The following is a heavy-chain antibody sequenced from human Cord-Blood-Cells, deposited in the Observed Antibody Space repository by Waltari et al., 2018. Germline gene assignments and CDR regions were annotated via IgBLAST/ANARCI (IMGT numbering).Heavy chain of an antibody. V-gene: IGHV1-2*02. D-gene: IGHD5-18*01. Sequence: QVQLVQSGAEVKKPGASVKVSCKASGYTFTGYYMHWVRQAPGQGLGWMGWINPNSGGTNYEQKFQGRVTMTRDTSISTAYMELSRLRSDDTAVYYCARDLKGGYSYGYGMDVWGQGTTVTVSS. CDR2: INPNSGGT. J-gene: IGHJ6*02. CDR1: GYTFTGYY. CDR3: ARDLKGGYSYGYGMDV.